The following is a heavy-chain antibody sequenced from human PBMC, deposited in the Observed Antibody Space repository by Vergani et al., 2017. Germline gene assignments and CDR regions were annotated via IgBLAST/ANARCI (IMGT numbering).Heavy chain of an antibody. CDR1: GASIRSSNYY. V-gene: IGHV4-39*01. CDR3: AGHSAVEWLVKLGWIDP. Sequence: QLQLQESGPGLVKPSATLSLTCSVSGASIRSSNYYWGWIRQPPGKGLEWIASIYYSGSTYYNPSLKSRVTISVDTSKNQFSLKLSSGTAPDTAVYFCAGHSAVEWLVKLGWIDPWGQGILVTVSS. D-gene: IGHD6-19*01. CDR2: IYYSGST. J-gene: IGHJ5*02.